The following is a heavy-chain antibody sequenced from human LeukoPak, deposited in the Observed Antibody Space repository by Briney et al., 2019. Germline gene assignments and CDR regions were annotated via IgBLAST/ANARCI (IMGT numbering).Heavy chain of an antibody. D-gene: IGHD3-10*01. CDR1: GFTFSNYA. CDR2: ISGSDGST. CDR3: AKATGAWFGELFGYYYYYGMDV. J-gene: IGHJ6*02. Sequence: GGSLRLSCTASGFTFSNYAMSWVRQAPGKGLEWVSTISGSDGSTYYADSVKGRFTISRDNSKNTLYLQMNSLRAEDTAVYYCAKATGAWFGELFGYYYYYGMDVWGQGTTVTVSS. V-gene: IGHV3-23*01.